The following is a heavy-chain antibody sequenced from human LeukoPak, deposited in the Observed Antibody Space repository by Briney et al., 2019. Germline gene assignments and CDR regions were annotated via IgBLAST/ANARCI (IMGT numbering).Heavy chain of an antibody. Sequence: GGSLRLSCVGSGFIFSSYSMNWVRQAPGKGLEWVSYISSSSRTIYYADSVKGRFTISRDNAKNSLYLQMNSLRAEDTAVYYCARGDDSDAFDIWGQGTMVAVSS. CDR1: GFIFSSYS. V-gene: IGHV3-48*01. CDR3: ARGDDSDAFDI. D-gene: IGHD2-15*01. CDR2: ISSSSRTI. J-gene: IGHJ3*02.